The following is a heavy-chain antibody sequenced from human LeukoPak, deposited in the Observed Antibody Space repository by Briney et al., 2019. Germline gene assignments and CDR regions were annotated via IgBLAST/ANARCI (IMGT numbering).Heavy chain of an antibody. CDR1: GFTFSSYA. Sequence: GGSLRLSCAASGFTFSSYAMSWVRQAPGEGLEWVSTIDGSDGSTYYADSVKGRFTISRDNSKNTLYLQMNSLRAEDTAVYYCAKDCITGTAGWFDPRGQGTLVTVSS. J-gene: IGHJ5*02. CDR3: AKDCITGTAGWFDP. CDR2: IDGSDGST. D-gene: IGHD1/OR15-1a*01. V-gene: IGHV3-23*01.